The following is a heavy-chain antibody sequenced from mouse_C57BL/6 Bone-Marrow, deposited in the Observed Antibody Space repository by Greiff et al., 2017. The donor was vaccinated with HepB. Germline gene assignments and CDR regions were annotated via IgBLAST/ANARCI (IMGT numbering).Heavy chain of an antibody. J-gene: IGHJ3*01. CDR1: GYTFTSYW. CDR2: IHPNSGST. Sequence: VKLQQPGAELVKPGASVKLSCKASGYTFTSYWMHWVKQRPGQGLEWIGMIHPNSGSTNYNEKFKSKATLTVDKSSSTAYMQLSSLTSEDSAVYYCARYEGMVTTKGACFSYWGQGTLVTVSA. V-gene: IGHV1-64*01. D-gene: IGHD2-2*01. CDR3: ARYEGMVTTKGACFSY.